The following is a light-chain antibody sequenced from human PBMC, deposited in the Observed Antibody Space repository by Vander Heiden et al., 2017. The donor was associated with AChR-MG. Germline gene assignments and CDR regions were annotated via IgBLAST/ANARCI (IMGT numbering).Light chain of an antibody. V-gene: IGKV1-5*03. Sequence: DSQMTQSTATLSASVGDRVTITCRASQSISSWLAWYQQKPGKAPKLLIYKASSLESGVPSRFSGSGSGTEFTLTISSLQPDDFATYYCQQDNSYPLTFGGGTKVEIK. CDR1: QSISSW. CDR3: QQDNSYPLT. J-gene: IGKJ4*01. CDR2: KAS.